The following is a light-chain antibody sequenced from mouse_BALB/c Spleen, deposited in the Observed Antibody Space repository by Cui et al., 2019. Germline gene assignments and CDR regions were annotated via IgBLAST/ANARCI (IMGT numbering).Light chain of an antibody. CDR1: SVVSY. Sequence: QIVLTHPPALMSASSGKKVPMTCTASSVVSYMSWYQQKPRSSPKPWIYLTSNLASGVPARFSGSGSGTSYSLTISSMEAEDAATYYCQQWSSNPPTFGGRTKLEIK. J-gene: IGKJ2*01. CDR3: QQWSSNPPT. CDR2: LTS. V-gene: IGKV4-68*01.